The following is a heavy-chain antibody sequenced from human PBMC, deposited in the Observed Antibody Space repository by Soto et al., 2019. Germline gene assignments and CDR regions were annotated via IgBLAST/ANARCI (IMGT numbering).Heavy chain of an antibody. J-gene: IGHJ6*02. CDR2: ISAHNGNT. CDR3: ARDRQYGGGNDTNGKDV. CDR1: GYTYTTSG. Sequence: DSVKVSCKASGYTYTTSGISWVRQAPGQGLEWMGWISAHNGNTNYGQKFEGRVTMTADTSTSTAYLEMRSLRSDETAIYFCARDRQYGGGNDTNGKDVWGQGTXVTV. D-gene: IGHD1-26*01. V-gene: IGHV1-18*01.